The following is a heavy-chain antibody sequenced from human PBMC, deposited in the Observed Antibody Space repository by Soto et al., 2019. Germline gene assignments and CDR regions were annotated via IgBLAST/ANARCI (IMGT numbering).Heavy chain of an antibody. CDR2: ISYDGSNK. Sequence: GGSLRLSCAASGFTFSSYAMHWVRQAPGKGLEWVAVISYDGSNKYYADSVKGRFTISRDNSKNTLYLQMNSLRAEDTAAYYCARAHNYYDSSGYYLDYWGQGTLVTVSS. CDR1: GFTFSSYA. J-gene: IGHJ4*02. D-gene: IGHD3-22*01. V-gene: IGHV3-30-3*01. CDR3: ARAHNYYDSSGYYLDY.